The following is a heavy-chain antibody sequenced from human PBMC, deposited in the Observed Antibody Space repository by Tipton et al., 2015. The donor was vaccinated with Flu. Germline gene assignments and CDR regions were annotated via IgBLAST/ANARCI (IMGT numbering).Heavy chain of an antibody. CDR3: ARGIYISSSWYVGRGDPNKNGC. CDR1: GYSISSGYY. V-gene: IGHV4-38-2*02. CDR2: IYHSGST. J-gene: IGHJ4*02. D-gene: IGHD6-13*01. Sequence: TLSLTCIVSGYSISSGYYWGWIRQPPGKGLEWIGSIYHSGSTYYNPSLKSRVTISVDTSKNQFSLKLSSVTAADTAVYYCARGIYISSSWYVGRGDPNKNGCWGQGTLVTVSS.